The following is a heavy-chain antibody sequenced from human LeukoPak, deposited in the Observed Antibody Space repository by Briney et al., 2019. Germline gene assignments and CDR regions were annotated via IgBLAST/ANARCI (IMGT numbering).Heavy chain of an antibody. CDR1: GFTFSSYT. J-gene: IGHJ2*01. D-gene: IGHD4-17*01. CDR2: ISSRSRDV. CDR3: ASTIVTTVYPPGWYFDL. Sequence: GGSLRLSCAASGFTFSSYTMNWVRQAPGKGLEWVSSISSRSRDVYYADSVKGRFTISRDNTKSSLFLQMDSLRAEDTAVYYCASTIVTTVYPPGWYFDLWGRGTQVTVSS. V-gene: IGHV3-21*06.